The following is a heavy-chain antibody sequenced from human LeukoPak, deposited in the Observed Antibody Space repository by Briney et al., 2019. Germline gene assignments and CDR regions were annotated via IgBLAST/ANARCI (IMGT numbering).Heavy chain of an antibody. J-gene: IGHJ4*02. CDR1: GFTFSSYA. D-gene: IGHD6-13*01. V-gene: IGHV3-30-3*01. Sequence: PGGSLRLSCAASGFTFSSYAMHWVRQAPGKGLEWVAVISYDGSNKYYADSVKGRFTISGDNSKNTLYLQMNSLRAEDTAVYYCARDPGVSTYSSSWAYYFDYWGQGTLVTVSS. CDR3: ARDPGVSTYSSSWAYYFDY. CDR2: ISYDGSNK.